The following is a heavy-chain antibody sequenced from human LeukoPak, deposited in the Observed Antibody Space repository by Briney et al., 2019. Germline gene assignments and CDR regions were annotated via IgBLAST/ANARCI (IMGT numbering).Heavy chain of an antibody. D-gene: IGHD3-16*01. CDR2: ITRDGSST. Sequence: GGSVRLFCAACGFPFSCSWMLWLREARGKGLVGVSRITRDGSSTTYADSVKGRLTTSRDNANNTLYLQMDSLRDDDTAVYYCARDPGYESWSPFWGGMDVWGNGTPVIVSS. CDR3: ARDPGYESWSPFWGGMDV. J-gene: IGHJ6*04. CDR1: GFPFSCSW. V-gene: IGHV3-74*03.